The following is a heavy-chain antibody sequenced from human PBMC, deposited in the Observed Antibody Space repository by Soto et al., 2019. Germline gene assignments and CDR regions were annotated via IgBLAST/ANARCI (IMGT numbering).Heavy chain of an antibody. CDR1: GGSISGHY. V-gene: IGHV4-59*11. J-gene: IGHJ5*02. CDR2: ISYSGST. D-gene: IGHD3-3*01. Sequence: SETLSLTCTVSGGSISGHYWSWIRQPPGKGLQYIGYISYSGSTNYNPSLKSRVTISVDTSNNQFSLRLSSVTAADTAVYYCARDVGLQHDTGYYDFWSGKNNWFDPWGQGILVAVSS. CDR3: ARDVGLQHDTGYYDFWSGKNNWFDP.